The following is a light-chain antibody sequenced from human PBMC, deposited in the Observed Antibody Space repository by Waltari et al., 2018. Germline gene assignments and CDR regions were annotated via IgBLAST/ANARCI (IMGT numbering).Light chain of an antibody. Sequence: EIVLTQSPGTLSVSPGERVTVSCRASQTITGSWLTWYHQKPGQAPRLLIYGASNRAPGIPGRFSCSGSGTDFTLTISRLEPEDSAVYYCQQYDRSVVAFGGGTKVEIK. V-gene: IGKV3-20*01. CDR1: QTITGSW. J-gene: IGKJ4*01. CDR3: QQYDRSVVA. CDR2: GAS.